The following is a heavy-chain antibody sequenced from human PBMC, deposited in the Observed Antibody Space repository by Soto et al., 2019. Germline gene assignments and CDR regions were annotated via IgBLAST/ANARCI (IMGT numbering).Heavy chain of an antibody. CDR1: GFTFSSYG. D-gene: IGHD6-13*01. Sequence: GGSLRLSCAASGFTFSSYGKPWVRQVPGKGLEWVAVISYDGSNKYYADSLKGRFTISRDNSKNTLYLQMNSRIAEDTAGYYCRGDWETSRWVSYWGGGSLVPESS. CDR3: RGDWETSRWVSY. CDR2: ISYDGSNK. J-gene: IGHJ4*02. V-gene: IGHV3-30*03.